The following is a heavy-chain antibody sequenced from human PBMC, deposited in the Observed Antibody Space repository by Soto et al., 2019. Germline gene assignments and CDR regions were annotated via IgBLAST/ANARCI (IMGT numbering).Heavy chain of an antibody. CDR1: GFTFSSYA. V-gene: IGHV3-23*01. D-gene: IGHD3-10*01. CDR3: AKDKGSIAMVRGVMFY. Sequence: EVQLLESGGGLVQPGGSLRLSCAASGFTFSSYAMSWVRQAPGKGLEWVSAISGSGGSTYYADSVKGRFTISRDNSKNTVYLQMNSLRAEDTAVYYCAKDKGSIAMVRGVMFYWGQGSLVTVAS. J-gene: IGHJ4*02. CDR2: ISGSGGST.